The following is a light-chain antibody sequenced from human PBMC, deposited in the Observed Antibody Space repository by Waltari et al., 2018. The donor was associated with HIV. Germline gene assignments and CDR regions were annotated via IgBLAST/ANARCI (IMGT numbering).Light chain of an antibody. CDR2: DVD. V-gene: IGLV2-14*03. Sequence: AVTQPASVSGLPGQSTTISCTGADTAFSLCKFVSWYQQHSGKPPRLIHYDVDSRASGVSDRFSGSMSGNTASLTISGLRAEDEGHYYCASFTGDNTVMFGGGTEVTVL. J-gene: IGLJ3*02. CDR1: DTAFSLCKF. CDR3: ASFTGDNTVM.